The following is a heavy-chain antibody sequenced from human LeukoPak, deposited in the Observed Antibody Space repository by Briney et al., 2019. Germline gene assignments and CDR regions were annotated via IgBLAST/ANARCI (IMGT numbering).Heavy chain of an antibody. CDR3: ALAYCGGDCYLDY. V-gene: IGHV3-30*02. Sequence: GGSLRLSCAASGFTFSSYGMHWVRQAPGKGLEWVAFIRYDGSNKYYADSVKGRFTISRDNSKNTLYLQMNSLRAEDTAVYYGALAYCGGDCYLDYWGQGTLVTVSS. CDR2: IRYDGSNK. J-gene: IGHJ4*02. CDR1: GFTFSSYG. D-gene: IGHD2-21*02.